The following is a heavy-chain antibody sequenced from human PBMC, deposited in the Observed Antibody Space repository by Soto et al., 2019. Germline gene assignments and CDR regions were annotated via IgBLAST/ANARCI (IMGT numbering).Heavy chain of an antibody. V-gene: IGHV4-39*01. CDR1: GGSISSSSYY. D-gene: IGHD5-18*01. CDR2: IYYSGST. CDR3: ARAGLYSYGMDFDY. Sequence: SETLSLTCTVSGGSISSSSYYWGWIRQPPGKGLEWIGSIYYSGSTYYNPSLKSRVTISVDTSKNQFSLKLSSVTAADTAVYYCARAGLYSYGMDFDYWGQGTLVTVSS. J-gene: IGHJ4*02.